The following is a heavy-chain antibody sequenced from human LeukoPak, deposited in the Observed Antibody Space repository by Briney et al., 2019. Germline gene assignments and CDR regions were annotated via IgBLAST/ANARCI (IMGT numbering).Heavy chain of an antibody. CDR3: RGWTRRRDYYYYYMDV. D-gene: IGHD2-15*01. Sequence: SETLSLTCAVYGGSFSGYYWNWIRQPPGKGLEWIGEINHSGSTNYNPSLKSRVTISVDTSKNQFSLKLSSVTAADTAVYYCRGWTRRRDYYYYYMDVWGKGTTVTVSS. V-gene: IGHV4-34*01. CDR1: GGSFSGYY. J-gene: IGHJ6*03. CDR2: INHSGST.